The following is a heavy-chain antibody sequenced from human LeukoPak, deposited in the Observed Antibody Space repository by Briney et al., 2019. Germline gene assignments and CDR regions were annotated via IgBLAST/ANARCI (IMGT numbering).Heavy chain of an antibody. Sequence: GGSLRLSCAASGFSFNSYWMSWVRQAPGKGLEWVANIKQDGSEKYYVDSVKGRFTISRGNAKNSLYLQMNSLRAEDTAVYYCARVRAVAGYFDYWGQGSLVTVSS. CDR2: IKQDGSEK. CDR1: GFSFNSYW. D-gene: IGHD6-19*01. J-gene: IGHJ4*02. V-gene: IGHV3-7*03. CDR3: ARVRAVAGYFDY.